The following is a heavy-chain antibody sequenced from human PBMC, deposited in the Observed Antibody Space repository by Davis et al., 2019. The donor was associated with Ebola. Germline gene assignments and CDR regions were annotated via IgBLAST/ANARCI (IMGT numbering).Heavy chain of an antibody. J-gene: IGHJ4*01. D-gene: IGHD2-15*01. V-gene: IGHV1-46*01. CDR3: AHLGPQRYCSGGGCHGYLDY. CDR2: INPSGGST. Sequence: AASVKVSCKVSGYTFTSYYIHWVRQAPGQGLEWLGIINPSGGSTSYAQKFQGRVTITADESTRTAYMELNGLRSEDTAVYYCAHLGPQRYCSGGGCHGYLDYWGQGTLVTVSS. CDR1: GYTFTSYY.